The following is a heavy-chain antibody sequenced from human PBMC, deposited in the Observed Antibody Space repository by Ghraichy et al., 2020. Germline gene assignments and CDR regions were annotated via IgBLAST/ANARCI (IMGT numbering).Heavy chain of an antibody. D-gene: IGHD1-26*01. CDR1: GFTFSSYG. V-gene: IGHV3-30*18. Sequence: GGSLRLSCAASGFTFSSYGMHWVRQAPGKGLEWVAVISYDGSNKYYADSVKGRFTISRDNSKNTLYLQMNSLRAEDTAVYYCAKDRGRVGATDYYYYYMDVWGKGTTVTVSS. CDR3: AKDRGRVGATDYYYYYMDV. J-gene: IGHJ6*03. CDR2: ISYDGSNK.